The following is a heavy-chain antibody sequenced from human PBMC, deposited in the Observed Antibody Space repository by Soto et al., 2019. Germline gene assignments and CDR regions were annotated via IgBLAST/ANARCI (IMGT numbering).Heavy chain of an antibody. CDR1: GYTFTSYG. D-gene: IGHD2-15*01. J-gene: IGHJ5*02. Sequence: ASVKVSCKASGYTFTSYGISWVRQAPGQGLEWMGWISAYNGNTNYAQKLQGRVTMTTDTSTSTAYMELRSLRSDDTAVYYCARDRGNVVWVWFDTWGQGTLATVSA. V-gene: IGHV1-18*01. CDR2: ISAYNGNT. CDR3: ARDRGNVVWVWFDT.